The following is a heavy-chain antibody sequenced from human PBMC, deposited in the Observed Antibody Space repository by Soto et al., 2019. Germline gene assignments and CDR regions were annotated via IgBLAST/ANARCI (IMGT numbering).Heavy chain of an antibody. J-gene: IGHJ4*02. V-gene: IGHV3-23*01. Sequence: GGSLRLSCAASGFTFSSYAMSWVRQAPGKGLEWVSAISGSGGSTYYADSVKGRFTISRDNSKNTLYLQMSSLRAEDTAVYYCAKDGSPYCSGGSCYDFDYWGQGTLVTVSS. CDR2: ISGSGGST. CDR1: GFTFSSYA. CDR3: AKDGSPYCSGGSCYDFDY. D-gene: IGHD2-15*01.